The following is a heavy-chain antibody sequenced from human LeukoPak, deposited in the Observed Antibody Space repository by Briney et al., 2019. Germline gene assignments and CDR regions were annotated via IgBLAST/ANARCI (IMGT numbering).Heavy chain of an antibody. CDR1: GFTFSSYW. V-gene: IGHV3-7*03. J-gene: IGHJ4*02. CDR2: IMQDGSEK. CDR3: ARARLVGSGSYWAFDY. Sequence: GGSLRLSCAASGFTFSSYWMSWVRQAPGKGLEWVANIMQDGSEKYYVDSVKGRFTISRDNAKNSLYLQMNSLRAEDTAVYYCARARLVGSGSYWAFDYWGQGTLVTVSS. D-gene: IGHD3-10*01.